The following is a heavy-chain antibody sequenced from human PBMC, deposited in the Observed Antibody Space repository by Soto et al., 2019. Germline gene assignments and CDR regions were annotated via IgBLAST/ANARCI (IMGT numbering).Heavy chain of an antibody. V-gene: IGHV3-33*01. D-gene: IGHD2-21*02. CDR1: GFTFSSYG. CDR3: ARGGLTDYFDY. Sequence: QVQLVESGGGVVQPGRSLRLSCAASGFTFSSYGMHWVRQAPGKGLEWVAVIWYDGSNKYYADSVKGRFTISRDNSKNTLYLQMNSQRAEDTAVYYCARGGLTDYFDYWGQGTLVTVSS. J-gene: IGHJ4*02. CDR2: IWYDGSNK.